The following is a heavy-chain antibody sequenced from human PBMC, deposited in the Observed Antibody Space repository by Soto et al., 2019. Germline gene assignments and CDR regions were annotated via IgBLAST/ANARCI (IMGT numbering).Heavy chain of an antibody. J-gene: IGHJ5*02. CDR1: GGSFSGYY. CDR2: INDSGST. D-gene: IGHD3-3*01. V-gene: IGHV4-34*01. CDR3: ARGYDFWSGYYTGGGGVRSAKWFDP. Sequence: SETLSLTCAVYGGSFSGYYWSWIRQPPGKGLEWFGEINDSGSTNYNPSLKSRVTISVDTSKNKFSLKLSSMTAADTAVYYCARGYDFWSGYYTGGGGVRSAKWFDPWGQGPLVT.